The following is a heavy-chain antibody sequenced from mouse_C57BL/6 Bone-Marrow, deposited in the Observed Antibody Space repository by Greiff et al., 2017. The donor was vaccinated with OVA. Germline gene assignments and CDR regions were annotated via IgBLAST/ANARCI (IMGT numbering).Heavy chain of an antibody. J-gene: IGHJ4*01. D-gene: IGHD2-1*01. CDR1: GFTFSDYG. CDR2: ISSGSSTI. CDR3: ASYSMDY. V-gene: IGHV5-17*01. Sequence: EVKVVESGGGLVKPGGSLKLSCAASGFTFSDYGMHWVRQAPEKGLEWVAYISSGSSTIYYADTVKGRFTISRDNAKNTLCLQMTSLRSEDTAMYYCASYSMDYWGQGTSVTVSS.